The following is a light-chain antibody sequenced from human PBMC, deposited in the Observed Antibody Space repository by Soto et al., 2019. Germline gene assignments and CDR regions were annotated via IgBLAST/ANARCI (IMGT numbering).Light chain of an antibody. Sequence: EIVMTQSPATLSVSPGERATLSCRASQSVSSNLAWYQQKPGQAPRLLTYDASTRATGIPARFSVSGSGTEFTITISSLQSEDFAVYYCQQYNNWHPWTFGQGTKVEIK. CDR3: QQYNNWHPWT. J-gene: IGKJ1*01. V-gene: IGKV3-15*01. CDR2: DAS. CDR1: QSVSSN.